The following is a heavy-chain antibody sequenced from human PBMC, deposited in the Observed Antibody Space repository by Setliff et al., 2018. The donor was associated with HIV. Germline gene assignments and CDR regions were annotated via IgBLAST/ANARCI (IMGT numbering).Heavy chain of an antibody. J-gene: IGHJ6*03. CDR3: ARQITMVRGVYQPYYYYYMDV. Sequence: SETLSLTCTVSGGSISEYYWSWIRQPPGKGLEWIGYIDYSGSTNYNASLKSRLTMSIDTSKNQFSLKLSSVTAADTAVYYCARQITMVRGVYQPYYYYYMDVWGKGTTVTVS. CDR1: GGSISEYY. D-gene: IGHD3-10*01. V-gene: IGHV4-59*08. CDR2: IDYSGST.